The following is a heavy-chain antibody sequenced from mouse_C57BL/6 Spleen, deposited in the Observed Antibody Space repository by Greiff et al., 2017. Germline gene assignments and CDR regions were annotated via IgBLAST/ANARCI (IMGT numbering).Heavy chain of an antibody. CDR1: GFNIKDDY. Sequence: VQLQQSGAELVRPGASVKLSCTASGFNIKDDYMHWVKQRPEQGLEWIGWIDPENGDTEYASKFQGKATITADTSSNTAYLQLSSLTSEDTAVYYCTGRIYSDPSMGSWGQGTSVTVSS. J-gene: IGHJ4*01. CDR2: IDPENGDT. CDR3: TGRIYSDPSMGS. V-gene: IGHV14-4*01. D-gene: IGHD2-4*01.